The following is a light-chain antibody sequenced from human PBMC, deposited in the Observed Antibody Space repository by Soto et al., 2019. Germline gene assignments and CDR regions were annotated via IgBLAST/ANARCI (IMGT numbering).Light chain of an antibody. J-gene: IGKJ3*01. CDR3: QQYVSSRFI. V-gene: IGKV3-20*01. CDR2: GAS. CDR1: QSVSSSY. Sequence: EIVLTQSPGTLSLSPGERATLSCRASQSVSSSYLAWYQQKPGQAPRLLIYGASSRATGVPDRFSGSGSGTHFTLTISRLEPEDFAVYYFQQYVSSRFIFGPGTKVDIK.